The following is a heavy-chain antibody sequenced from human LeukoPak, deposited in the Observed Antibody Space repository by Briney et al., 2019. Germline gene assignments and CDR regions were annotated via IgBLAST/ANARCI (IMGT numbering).Heavy chain of an antibody. D-gene: IGHD6-19*01. CDR3: AKGAGPPWFDP. Sequence: SETLSLTCAVYGGSFSGYYWSWIRQPPGKGLEWIGEINHSGSTNYNPSLKSRVTISVDTSKNQFSLKLSSVTAADTAVYYCAKGAGPPWFDPWGQGTVVTVSS. CDR1: GGSFSGYY. V-gene: IGHV4-34*01. CDR2: INHSGST. J-gene: IGHJ5*02.